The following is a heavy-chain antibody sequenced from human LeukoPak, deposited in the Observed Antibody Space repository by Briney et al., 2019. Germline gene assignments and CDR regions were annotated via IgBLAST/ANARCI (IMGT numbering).Heavy chain of an antibody. D-gene: IGHD4-11*01. Sequence: GGSLRLSCTASGLIFRNYAMTWVRQAPRKGLEWVSTISGDGTETFYADSVKGRFTISRDNSKNTHYLQMSSPRAEDTGIYYCAKGGHYSFFDYWGQGTLVTVSS. CDR1: GLIFRNYA. J-gene: IGHJ4*02. V-gene: IGHV3-23*01. CDR2: ISGDGTET. CDR3: AKGGHYSFFDY.